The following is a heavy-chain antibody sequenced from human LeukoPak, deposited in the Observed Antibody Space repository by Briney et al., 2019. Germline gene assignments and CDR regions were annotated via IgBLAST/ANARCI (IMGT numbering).Heavy chain of an antibody. CDR1: GYTFTSYD. Sequence: ASVKVSCKASGYTFTSYDINWVRQATGQGLEWMGWMNPNSGNTGYAQKFQGRVTMTRNTSISTAYMELSSLRSEDTAVYYCARGRANYGSGDYWGQGTLVTVSS. V-gene: IGHV1-8*01. J-gene: IGHJ4*02. CDR3: ARGRANYGSGDY. CDR2: MNPNSGNT. D-gene: IGHD3-10*01.